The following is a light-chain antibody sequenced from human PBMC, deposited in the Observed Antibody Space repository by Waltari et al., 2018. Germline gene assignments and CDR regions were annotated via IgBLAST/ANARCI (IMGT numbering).Light chain of an antibody. J-gene: IGKJ2*01. Sequence: DIQMTQSPSTLSASVGDSVTITCRASETVLTWSAWYQQKPGKAPKPLIYKASSLESGVPSRFSGSASGTEFTLTISSLQPDDSATYYCLQYHSYSKFGQGTKLEIK. CDR3: LQYHSYSK. V-gene: IGKV1-5*03. CDR1: ETVLTW. CDR2: KAS.